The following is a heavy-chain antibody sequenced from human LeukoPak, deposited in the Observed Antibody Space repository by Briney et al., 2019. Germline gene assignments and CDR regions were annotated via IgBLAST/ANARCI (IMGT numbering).Heavy chain of an antibody. Sequence: SETLSLTCSLSGASIISSSYYWAWIRQPPGMGLEWIGNIYYSGITYYNPSLKSRATVSVDTSKNQFSLPLISVTAADTAVYYCARRNGHSWDVGNWFDPWGQGTLVTVSS. CDR1: GASIISSSYY. J-gene: IGHJ5*02. D-gene: IGHD6-13*01. CDR3: ARRNGHSWDVGNWFDP. V-gene: IGHV4-39*01. CDR2: IYYSGIT.